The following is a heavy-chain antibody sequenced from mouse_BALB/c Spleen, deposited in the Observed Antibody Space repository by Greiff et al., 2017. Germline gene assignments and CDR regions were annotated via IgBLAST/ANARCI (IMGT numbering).Heavy chain of an antibody. CDR3: ARHYYGSSWYFDV. CDR1: GFTFSSFG. V-gene: IGHV5-17*02. J-gene: IGHJ1*01. CDR2: ISSGSSTI. Sequence: EVMLVESGGGLVQPGGSRKLSCAASGFTFSSFGMHWVRQAPEKGLEWVAYISSGSSTIYYADTVKGRFTISRDNPKNTLFLQMTSLKSEDTAMYYCARHYYGSSWYFDVWGAGTTVTVSS. D-gene: IGHD1-1*01.